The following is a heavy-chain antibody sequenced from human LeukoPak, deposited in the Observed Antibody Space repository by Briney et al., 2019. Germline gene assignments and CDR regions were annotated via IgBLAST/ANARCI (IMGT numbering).Heavy chain of an antibody. CDR1: AYTFTAYY. V-gene: IGHV1-2*02. Sequence: GASVKVSCKASAYTFTAYYIHWVRQAPRQGLEWMGWINPNSGATNYAQKFQDRVTMTGDTSISTAYMELSRLRSDDTAVYYCARVYYDSSGYYSGFDYWGQGTLVTVSS. CDR3: ARVYYDSSGYYSGFDY. CDR2: INPNSGAT. J-gene: IGHJ4*02. D-gene: IGHD3-22*01.